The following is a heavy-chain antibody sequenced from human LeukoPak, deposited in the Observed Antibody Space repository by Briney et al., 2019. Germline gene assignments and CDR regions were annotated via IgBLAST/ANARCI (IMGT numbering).Heavy chain of an antibody. V-gene: IGHV1-69*04. CDR3: AKDRARGRMSRYFDY. J-gene: IGHJ4*02. CDR1: GGTFSSYA. CDR2: IIPILGIA. Sequence: ASVKVSCNASGGTFSSYAISWVRQAPGQGLEWMGRIIPILGIANYAQKFQGRVTITADKSTSTAYMELSSLRSEDTAVYYCAKDRARGRMSRYFDYWGQGTLVTVSS.